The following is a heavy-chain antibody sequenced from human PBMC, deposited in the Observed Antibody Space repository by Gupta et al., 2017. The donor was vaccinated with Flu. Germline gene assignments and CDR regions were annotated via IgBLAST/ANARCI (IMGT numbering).Heavy chain of an antibody. CDR3: ARHRSSVVTATDYYYYYGMDV. Sequence: EVQLVQSGAEVKKPGESLKISCKGSGYSFTSYWIGWVPQMPGKGLEWMGIIYPGDSDTRYSPSFQGQVTISADKSISTAYLQWSSLKASDTAMYYCARHRSSVVTATDYYYYYGMDVWGQGTTVTVSS. V-gene: IGHV5-51*01. CDR1: GYSFTSYW. D-gene: IGHD2-21*02. CDR2: IYPGDSDT. J-gene: IGHJ6*02.